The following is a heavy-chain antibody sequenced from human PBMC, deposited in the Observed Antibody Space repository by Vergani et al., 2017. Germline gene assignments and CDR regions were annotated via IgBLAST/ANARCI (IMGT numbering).Heavy chain of an antibody. V-gene: IGHV4-34*01. CDR3: ARHYSSSWYSYPQWGYNWFDP. Sequence: QVQLQQWGAGLLKPSETLSLTCAVYGGSFSGYYWSWIRQPPGKGLEWIGEINHSGSTNYNPSLKSRVTISVDTSKNQFSLKLSSVTAADTAVYYYARHYSSSWYSYPQWGYNWFDPWGQGTLVTVSS. CDR2: INHSGST. CDR1: GGSFSGYY. J-gene: IGHJ5*02. D-gene: IGHD6-13*01.